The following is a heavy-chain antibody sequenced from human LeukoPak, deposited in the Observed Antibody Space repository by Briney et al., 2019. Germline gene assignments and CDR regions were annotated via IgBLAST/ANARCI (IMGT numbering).Heavy chain of an antibody. V-gene: IGHV3-33*06. CDR2: IWYDGSNK. CDR3: AKGAGQLGRYGGPDY. D-gene: IGHD3-10*01. Sequence: GGSLRLSCAASGFTFSSYGMHWVRQAPGKGLEWVAVIWYDGSNKYYADSVKGRFTISRDNSKNTLYLQMNSLRAEDTAVYYCAKGAGQLGRYGGPDYWGQGTLVTVSS. J-gene: IGHJ4*02. CDR1: GFTFSSYG.